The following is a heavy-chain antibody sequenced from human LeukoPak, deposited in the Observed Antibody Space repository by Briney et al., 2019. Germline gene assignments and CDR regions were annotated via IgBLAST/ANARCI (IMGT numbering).Heavy chain of an antibody. Sequence: SETLSLTCTVSGGSISSYYWSWIRQPPGKGLEWIGSIYYSGSTYYNPSLKSRVTISVDTSKNQFSLKLSSVTAADTAVYYCARGPDSSGYYGFGVGYFQHWGQGTLVTVSS. CDR1: GGSISSYY. CDR2: IYYSGST. V-gene: IGHV4-59*05. D-gene: IGHD3-22*01. CDR3: ARGPDSSGYYGFGVGYFQH. J-gene: IGHJ1*01.